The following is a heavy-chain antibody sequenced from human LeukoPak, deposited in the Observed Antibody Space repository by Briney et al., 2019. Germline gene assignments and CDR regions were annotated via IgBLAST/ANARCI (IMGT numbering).Heavy chain of an antibody. V-gene: IGHV1-69*01. Sequence: GASVKVSCKASGGTFSSYAISWVRQAPGQGLEWMGGIIPIFGTANYAQKFQGRVTITADEPTSTAYMELSSLRSEDTAVYYCARTPGGTVVTGYPDYYYGMDVWGQGTTVTVSS. J-gene: IGHJ6*02. CDR1: GGTFSSYA. D-gene: IGHD2-21*02. CDR2: IIPIFGTA. CDR3: ARTPGGTVVTGYPDYYYGMDV.